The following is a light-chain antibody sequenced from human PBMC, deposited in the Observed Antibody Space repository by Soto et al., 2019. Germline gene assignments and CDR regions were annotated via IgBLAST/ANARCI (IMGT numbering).Light chain of an antibody. CDR3: CSYAGSYV. CDR2: DVS. Sequence: QSALTQPRSVSGSPGQSVTNSCTGTSSDVGGYNYVSWYQQHPGKAPKLMIYDVSKRPSGVPDRFSGSKSGNTASLTISGLQAEDEADYYCCSYAGSYVFGTGTQLTVL. V-gene: IGLV2-11*01. J-gene: IGLJ7*01. CDR1: SSDVGGYNY.